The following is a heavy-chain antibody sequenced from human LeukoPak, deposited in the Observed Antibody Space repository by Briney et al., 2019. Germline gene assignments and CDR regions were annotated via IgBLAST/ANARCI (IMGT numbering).Heavy chain of an antibody. CDR1: GGTFSSYA. CDR2: IIPIFGTA. V-gene: IGHV1-69*13. Sequence: SVKVSCKASGGTFSSYAISWVRQAPGQGLEWMGGIIPIFGTANYAQKFQGRVTITADESTSTAYMELSSLRSEDTAVYYCATPTYYDFWSGYSDTYYYYYMDVWGKGTTVTVSS. D-gene: IGHD3-3*01. CDR3: ATPTYYDFWSGYSDTYYYYYMDV. J-gene: IGHJ6*03.